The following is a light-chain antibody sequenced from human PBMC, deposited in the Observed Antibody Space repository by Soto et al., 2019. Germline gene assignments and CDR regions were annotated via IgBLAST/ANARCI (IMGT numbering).Light chain of an antibody. V-gene: IGKV3D-20*02. Sequence: EGVLTQSPGTLSLSPGERASLSCRSSQSVSNSFLAWYQQKAGQSPRLLIYAASARAIGIPDRFSGSGSGTDFTLTISRLEPEDFAVYYCQQRTSWPPWTFGQGTKVDI. CDR1: QSVSNSF. CDR2: AAS. CDR3: QQRTSWPPWT. J-gene: IGKJ1*01.